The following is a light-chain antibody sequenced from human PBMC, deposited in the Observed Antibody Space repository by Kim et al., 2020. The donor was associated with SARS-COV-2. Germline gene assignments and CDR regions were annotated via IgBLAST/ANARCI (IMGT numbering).Light chain of an antibody. Sequence: GKTVDITCTRSSGSIASTDVQWYQQRPGTSPTAVIFENNQRPSGVPDRFSGSIDGSANSASLTSSGQKTEDEADYYCQSFDSNIQVFGGGTQLTVL. J-gene: IGLJ3*02. CDR1: SGSIASTD. V-gene: IGLV6-57*01. CDR2: ENN. CDR3: QSFDSNIQV.